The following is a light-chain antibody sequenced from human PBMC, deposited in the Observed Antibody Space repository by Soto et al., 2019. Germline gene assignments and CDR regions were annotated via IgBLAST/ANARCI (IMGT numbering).Light chain of an antibody. CDR1: QDIGSL. CDR3: QQAYSFPT. Sequence: DIQMTQSPSSVSASVGDRVTITCRASQDIGSLLAWYQQKPGKAPKLLIYAASSLQSGVPSRFSGSGSGTDFTLTISSLQPEDFATYYCQQAYSFPTFGGGTNVEIK. J-gene: IGKJ4*01. CDR2: AAS. V-gene: IGKV1-12*01.